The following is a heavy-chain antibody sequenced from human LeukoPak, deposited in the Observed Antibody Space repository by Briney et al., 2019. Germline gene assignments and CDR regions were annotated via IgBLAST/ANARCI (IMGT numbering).Heavy chain of an antibody. J-gene: IGHJ4*02. CDR1: GFTFSSYA. D-gene: IGHD3-22*01. CDR2: ISSSSSYI. Sequence: KAGGSLRLSCAASGFTFSSYAMNWVRQAPGKGLEWVSSISSSSSYIYYADSVKGRFTISRDNAKNSLYLQMNSLRAEDTAVYYCARALYYYDSSGYYYDYWGQGTLVTVSS. V-gene: IGHV3-21*01. CDR3: ARALYYYDSSGYYYDY.